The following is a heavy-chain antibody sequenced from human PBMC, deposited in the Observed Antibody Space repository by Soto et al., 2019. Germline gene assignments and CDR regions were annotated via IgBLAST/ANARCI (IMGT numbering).Heavy chain of an antibody. CDR3: ARGVGDCSGGRCSATAFDS. CDR1: GGSFSGYY. D-gene: IGHD2-15*01. Sequence: SETLSLTCAVYGGSFSGYYWSWIRQPPGKGLEWIGEINHSGSTNYNPSLKSRVTISVDTSKNQFSLKLSSVTAADTAVYYCARGVGDCSGGRCSATAFDSWGQGTMVTVSS. J-gene: IGHJ3*02. CDR2: INHSGST. V-gene: IGHV4-34*01.